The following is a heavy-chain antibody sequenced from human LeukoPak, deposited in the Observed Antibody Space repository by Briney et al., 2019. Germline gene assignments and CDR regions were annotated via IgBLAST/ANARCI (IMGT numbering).Heavy chain of an antibody. D-gene: IGHD2-2*01. V-gene: IGHV3-21*04. CDR1: GFTFNTYN. J-gene: IGHJ6*03. CDR3: AREGGYCSSTSCSSSHYYYYYMDV. Sequence: GGSLRLSCAASGFTFNTYNMNWVRQAPGKGLEWVSSISSSSSYIYYADSVKGRFTISRDNAKNSLYLQMNSLRAEDTALYYCAREGGYCSSTSCSSSHYYYYYMDVWGKGTTVTVSS. CDR2: ISSSSSYI.